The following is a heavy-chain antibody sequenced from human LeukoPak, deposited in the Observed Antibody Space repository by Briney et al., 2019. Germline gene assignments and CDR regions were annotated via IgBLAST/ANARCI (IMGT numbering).Heavy chain of an antibody. J-gene: IGHJ3*02. CDR2: ISSSSSYI. CDR3: ARDLLSSSDAFDI. Sequence: GGSLRLSCAASGFTFSSYSMNWVRQAPGKGLEWVSSISSSSSYIYYADSVKGRFTISRDNAKTSLYLQMNSLRAEDTAVYYCARDLLSSSDAFDISGQGTMVTVSS. CDR1: GFTFSSYS. D-gene: IGHD6-6*01. V-gene: IGHV3-21*01.